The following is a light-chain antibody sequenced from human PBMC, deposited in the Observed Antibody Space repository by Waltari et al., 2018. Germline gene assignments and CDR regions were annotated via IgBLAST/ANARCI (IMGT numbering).Light chain of an antibody. J-gene: IGKJ2*01. CDR3: QQYENLPYT. Sequence: DIQMTQSPSSLSASVGDRVTITFQASQDINNYLNWYQQKPGKAPKLLIYDASNLETGVPSRFSGSGSGRDFTFTISSLQPEDIATYYCQQYENLPYTFGQGTKLKIK. V-gene: IGKV1-33*01. CDR1: QDINNY. CDR2: DAS.